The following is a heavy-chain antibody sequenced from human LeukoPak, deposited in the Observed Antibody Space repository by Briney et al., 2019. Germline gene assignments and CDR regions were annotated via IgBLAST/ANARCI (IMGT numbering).Heavy chain of an antibody. CDR1: GFTFSIYA. CDR3: ARGLGSGSYSVDY. V-gene: IGHV3-23*01. J-gene: IGHJ4*02. Sequence: GGSLRLSCAASGFTFSIYAMSWVRQAPGKGLEWVSTITGSGGSTYYADSVKGRFTISRDNSKNTLYLQMNSLRADDTAVYYCARGLGSGSYSVDYWGQGTLVTVSS. D-gene: IGHD3-10*01. CDR2: ITGSGGST.